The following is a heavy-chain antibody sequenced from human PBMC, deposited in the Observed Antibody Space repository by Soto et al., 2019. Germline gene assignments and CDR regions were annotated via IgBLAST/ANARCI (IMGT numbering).Heavy chain of an antibody. J-gene: IGHJ4*02. D-gene: IGHD6-19*01. Sequence: EVQLVESGGGLIQPGGSLRLACAASGFSVSSNYMSWVRQAPGKGLEWVSVIYTGGSTHYADSVEGRFTISRDISKNTQYLQMNSLRDEDTAVYYCARDPGSIAVAGTIWGQGTLVTVAS. V-gene: IGHV3-53*01. CDR1: GFSVSSNY. CDR2: IYTGGST. CDR3: ARDPGSIAVAGTI.